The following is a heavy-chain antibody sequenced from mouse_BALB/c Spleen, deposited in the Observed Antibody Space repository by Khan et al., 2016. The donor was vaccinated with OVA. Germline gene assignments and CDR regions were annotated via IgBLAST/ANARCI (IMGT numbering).Heavy chain of an antibody. Sequence: VRLQQSGPELVKPGASVKISCKASGYTFTDYNMDWVKQSHGESLEWIGYIYTNSGGTGYNQKFKTKATLTVDISSSTAYMELSSLTSEDSAASDSERSSYGAFAYWGQGTLVTVSA. J-gene: IGHJ3*01. CDR1: GYTFTDYN. D-gene: IGHD1-1*01. V-gene: IGHV1S29*02. CDR3: ERSSYGAFAY. CDR2: IYTNSGGT.